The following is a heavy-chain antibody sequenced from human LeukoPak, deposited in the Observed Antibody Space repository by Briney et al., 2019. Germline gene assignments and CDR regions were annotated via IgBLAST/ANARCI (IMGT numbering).Heavy chain of an antibody. D-gene: IGHD1-14*01. V-gene: IGHV5-51*01. CDR1: GYSFTSYW. CDR3: AIIPDRYYYYYGMDV. CDR2: IYPGDSDT. Sequence: GESLKISCKGSGYSFTSYWIGWVRQMPGKGLEWMGIIYPGDSDTRYSPSFQGQVTISADKSTSTAYLQWSSLKASDTAMYYCAIIPDRYYYYYGMDVWGQGTTVTVSS. J-gene: IGHJ6*02.